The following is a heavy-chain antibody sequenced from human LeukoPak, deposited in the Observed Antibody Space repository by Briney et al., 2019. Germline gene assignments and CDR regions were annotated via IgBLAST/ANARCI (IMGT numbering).Heavy chain of an antibody. CDR1: GFTVSSNY. D-gene: IGHD6-19*01. J-gene: IGHJ4*02. Sequence: GGSPRLSCAASGFTVSSNYMSWVRQAPGKGLEWVSVIYSGDTTYYADSVKGRFTISRDNSKNTLYLQMSSLRAEDTAVYYCARALSGIAVAGYYFDYWGQGTLVTVSS. CDR3: ARALSGIAVAGYYFDY. V-gene: IGHV3-53*01. CDR2: IYSGDTT.